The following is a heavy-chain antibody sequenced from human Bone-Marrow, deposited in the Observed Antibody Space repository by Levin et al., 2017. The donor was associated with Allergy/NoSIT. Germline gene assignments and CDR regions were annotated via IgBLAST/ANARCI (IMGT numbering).Heavy chain of an antibody. J-gene: IGHJ3*02. Sequence: LSLTCAASGFTFSSYWMSWVRQAPGKGLEWVANIKQDGSEKYYVDSVKGRFTISRDNAKNSLYLQMNSLRAEDTAVYYCARARIFMGAFDIWGQGTMVTVSS. CDR3: ARARIFMGAFDI. CDR2: IKQDGSEK. V-gene: IGHV3-7*03. CDR1: GFTFSSYW. D-gene: IGHD2-15*01.